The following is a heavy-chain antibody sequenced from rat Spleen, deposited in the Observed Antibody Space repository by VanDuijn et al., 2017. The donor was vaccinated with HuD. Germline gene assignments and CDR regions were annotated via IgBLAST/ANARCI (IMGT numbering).Heavy chain of an antibody. CDR2: ISYSGST. V-gene: IGHV3-4*01. J-gene: IGHJ2*01. D-gene: IGHD4-3*01. CDR3: ARKAIRGFDY. Sequence: EIQLQESGPGLVKPSQSLSITCSVTGYTITSGYDWSWIRKFPGNKMESMGYISYSGSTNYNPSLKSRVSITRDTSKNQFFLQLNSVITEDTATYYCARKAIRGFDYWGQGVMVTVSS. CDR1: GYTITSGY.